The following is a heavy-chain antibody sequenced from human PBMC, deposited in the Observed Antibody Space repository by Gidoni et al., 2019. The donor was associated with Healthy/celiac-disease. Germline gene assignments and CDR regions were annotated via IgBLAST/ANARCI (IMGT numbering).Heavy chain of an antibody. CDR2: ISGSGGST. J-gene: IGHJ3*02. Sequence: EVQLLESGGGLVQPGGSLRLSCAASGFTFSSHAMSWVRQAPGKGLEWVSAISGSGGSTYYADSVKGRFTISRDNSKNTLYLQMNSLRAEDTAVYYCAKDLLLWFGELMSQGVDAFDIWGQGTMVTVSS. CDR1: GFTFSSHA. D-gene: IGHD3-10*01. V-gene: IGHV3-23*01. CDR3: AKDLLLWFGELMSQGVDAFDI.